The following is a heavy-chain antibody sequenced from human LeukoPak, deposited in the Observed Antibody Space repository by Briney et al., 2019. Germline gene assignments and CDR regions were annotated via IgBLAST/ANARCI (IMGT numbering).Heavy chain of an antibody. D-gene: IGHD3-22*01. CDR3: ARGPYYYDKFDY. CDR1: GGSFSGYY. J-gene: IGHJ4*02. Sequence: PSETLSLTCAVYGGSFSGYYWSWIRQPPGKGLEWIGEINHSGSTNYNPSLKSRVTISVDTSKNKFSLKLSSVTAADTAVYYCARGPYYYDKFDYWGQGTLVTVSS. V-gene: IGHV4-34*01. CDR2: INHSGST.